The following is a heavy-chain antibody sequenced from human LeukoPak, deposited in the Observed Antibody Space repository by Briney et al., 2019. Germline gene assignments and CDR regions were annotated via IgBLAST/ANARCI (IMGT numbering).Heavy chain of an antibody. CDR3: VSYNWNDADFDY. CDR2: ITSSGSTI. D-gene: IGHD1-1*01. J-gene: IGHJ4*02. V-gene: IGHV3-48*04. CDR1: GFTFSNYG. Sequence: PGGSLRLSCAASGFTFSNYGMHWVRQAPGKGLEWVSYITSSGSTIYYADSVKGRFTISRDNAKNSLYLQMNSLRAEDTAVYYCVSYNWNDADFDYWGQGTLVTVSS.